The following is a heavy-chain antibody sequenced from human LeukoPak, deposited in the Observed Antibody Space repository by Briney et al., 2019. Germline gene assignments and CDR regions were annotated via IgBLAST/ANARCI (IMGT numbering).Heavy chain of an antibody. J-gene: IGHJ4*02. V-gene: IGHV3-30*02. Sequence: PGGPLRLSCAASGFRFTAYRLHWVRRAPGMGLEWVAFIRFHGSDKFYADSVKGRFTISRDNSKNTLYLQMDSLRVEDTAVYYCAKDPHSGWFDYWGQGTLVTVSS. D-gene: IGHD6-19*01. CDR3: AKDPHSGWFDY. CDR1: GFRFTAYR. CDR2: IRFHGSDK.